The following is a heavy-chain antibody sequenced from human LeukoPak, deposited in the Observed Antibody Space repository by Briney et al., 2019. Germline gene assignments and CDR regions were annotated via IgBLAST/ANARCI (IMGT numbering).Heavy chain of an antibody. D-gene: IGHD3-10*01. Sequence: GRSLRLSCAASGVTFRTFAMHWVRQAPGKGLEWVAVISYDGSNKYWAASVQGRFTISRDNSKNTVYLQMNRLRPEDTAVYYCARGGYGSGSYDYYFYGMDVWGQGTTVTVSS. CDR1: GVTFRTFA. CDR3: ARGGYGSGSYDYYFYGMDV. V-gene: IGHV3-30*14. J-gene: IGHJ6*02. CDR2: ISYDGSNK.